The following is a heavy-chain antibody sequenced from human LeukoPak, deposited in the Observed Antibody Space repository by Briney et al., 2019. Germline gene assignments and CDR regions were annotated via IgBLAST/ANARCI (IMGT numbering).Heavy chain of an antibody. CDR3: ARGVYYFDSSGSAPY. V-gene: IGHV3-74*01. CDR1: GFTFSSSW. J-gene: IGHJ4*02. CDR2: INSDGSST. D-gene: IGHD3-22*01. Sequence: GGSLRLSCAASGFTFSSSWMHWVRQAPEKGLVWVSRINSDGSSTSYADSVKGRFTISRDNSKNTLYLQMNSLRAEDTAVYYCARGVYYFDSSGSAPYWGQGTLVTVSS.